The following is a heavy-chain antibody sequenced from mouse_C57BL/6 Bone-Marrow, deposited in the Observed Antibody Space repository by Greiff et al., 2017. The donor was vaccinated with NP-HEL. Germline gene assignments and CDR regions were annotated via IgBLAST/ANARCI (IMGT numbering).Heavy chain of an antibody. CDR2: IWTGGGT. D-gene: IGHD1-1*01. V-gene: IGHV2-9-1*01. J-gene: IGHJ1*03. Sequence: VQLVESGPGLVAPSQSLSITCTVSGFSLTSYAISWVRQPPGKGLEWLGVIWTGGGTNYNSALKSRLSISKDNSKSQVFLKMNSLQTDDTARYYCARCHSSYLYWYFDVWGTGTTVTVSS. CDR3: ARCHSSYLYWYFDV. CDR1: GFSLTSYA.